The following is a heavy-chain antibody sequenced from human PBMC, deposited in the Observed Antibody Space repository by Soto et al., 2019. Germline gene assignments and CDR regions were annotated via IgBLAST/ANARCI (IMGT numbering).Heavy chain of an antibody. CDR1: GGSISSYY. CDR3: AGLGDPYYDYVGGIYRYSVFAP. CDR2: IYYSGST. V-gene: IGHV4-59*08. Sequence: SETLSLTCTVSGGSISSYYWSWIRQPPGKGLEWIGYIYYSGSTNYNPSLKSRVTISEDTSKNQFSLKLSSVTAADTAVYYCAGLGDPYYDYVGGIYRYSVFAPGGQGTLVTVSS. J-gene: IGHJ5*02. D-gene: IGHD3-16*02.